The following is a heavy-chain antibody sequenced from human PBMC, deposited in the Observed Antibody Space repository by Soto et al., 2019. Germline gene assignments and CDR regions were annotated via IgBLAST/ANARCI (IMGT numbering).Heavy chain of an antibody. CDR3: TPEGAGFGY. Sequence: PGGSLRLSCAVSGFTFSDSAMHWVRQASGEGLELVGRVRSKAKTYATAYAASVKGRFTISRDDSKNTAYLQMNSLKTEDTAVYYCTPEGAGFGYWGQGTLVT. CDR2: VRSKAKTYAT. J-gene: IGHJ4*02. V-gene: IGHV3-73*01. CDR1: GFTFSDSA. D-gene: IGHD1-26*01.